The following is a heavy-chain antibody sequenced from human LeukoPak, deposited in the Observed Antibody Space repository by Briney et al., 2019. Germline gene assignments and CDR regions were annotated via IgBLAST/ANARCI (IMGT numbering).Heavy chain of an antibody. CDR1: GGSISSSSHY. D-gene: IGHD4-17*01. CDR3: ARGTLYGEYAFDY. J-gene: IGHJ4*02. CDR2: IYYSGNT. Sequence: SETLSLTCTVSGGSISSSSHYWGWIRQPPGKGLEWIGSIYYSGNTYYNPSLKSRVTISVDASKNQFSLKPSSVTAADTAVYYCARGTLYGEYAFDYWGQGTLVTVSS. V-gene: IGHV4-39*07.